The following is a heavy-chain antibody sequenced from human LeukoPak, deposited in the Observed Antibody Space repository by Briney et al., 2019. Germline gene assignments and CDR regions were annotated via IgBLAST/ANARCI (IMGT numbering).Heavy chain of an antibody. Sequence: GGSLRLSCAASGFTFSSYAMSWVRQAPGKGLEWVSAISGSGGSTYYADSVKGRFAISRDNSKNTLYLQMNSLRAEDTAVYYCAKGGRGATDYYWGQGTLVTVSS. CDR2: ISGSGGST. CDR1: GFTFSSYA. V-gene: IGHV3-23*01. D-gene: IGHD1-26*01. CDR3: AKGGRGATDYY. J-gene: IGHJ4*02.